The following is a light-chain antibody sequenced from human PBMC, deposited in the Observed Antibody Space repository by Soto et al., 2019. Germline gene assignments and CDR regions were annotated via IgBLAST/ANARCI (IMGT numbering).Light chain of an antibody. V-gene: IGKV1-33*01. CDR3: PQYDNLPRA. J-gene: IGKJ3*01. CDR2: DAS. Sequence: DIQMTQSPSSLSASVGDRVTITCQASQDISNYLNWYQQKPGKAPKLLIYDASNLETGVPSRFSGSGSGTDFTVTIISLQPEDIATYYCPQYDNLPRAFGPGTKVDIK. CDR1: QDISNY.